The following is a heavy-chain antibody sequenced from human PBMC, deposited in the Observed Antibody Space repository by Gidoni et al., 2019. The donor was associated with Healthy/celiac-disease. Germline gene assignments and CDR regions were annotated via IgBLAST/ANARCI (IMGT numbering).Heavy chain of an antibody. V-gene: IGHV3-48*04. Sequence: EVQLVESGGGLVQPGGSLRLSCAASGFTFSSYSMNWVRQAPGKGLEWVSYISSSSSTIYYADSVKGRFTISRDNAKNSLYLQMNSLRAEDTAVYYCATNYGMVRGVNAIWGQGTLVTVSS. D-gene: IGHD3-10*01. CDR3: ATNYGMVRGVNAI. CDR1: GFTFSSYS. J-gene: IGHJ4*02. CDR2: ISSSSSTI.